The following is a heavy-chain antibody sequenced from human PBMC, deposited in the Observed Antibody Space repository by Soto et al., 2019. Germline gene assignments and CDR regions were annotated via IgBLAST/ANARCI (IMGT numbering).Heavy chain of an antibody. CDR2: ITPSNGDT. J-gene: IGHJ4*02. CDR3: ARLAPCSGGTCYSRPLAS. V-gene: IGHV1-18*01. CDR1: ADTFANYG. D-gene: IGHD2-15*01. Sequence: QVQLLQSGAEAKKPGASVKVSCKASADTFANYGISWVRQAPGQGPEWMGWITPSNGDTNYAQKFQGRVIMTTDTSTSTAYMEVRSLRSDATAVYYCARLAPCSGGTCYSRPLASWGQGTLVTVSS.